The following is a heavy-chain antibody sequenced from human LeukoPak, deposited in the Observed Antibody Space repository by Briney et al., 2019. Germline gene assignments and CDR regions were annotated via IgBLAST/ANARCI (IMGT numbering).Heavy chain of an antibody. CDR3: ARVEALNEDWMITFGGVYY. CDR2: IYTSGST. D-gene: IGHD3-16*01. V-gene: IGHV4-61*02. CDR1: GGSISSGSYY. J-gene: IGHJ4*02. Sequence: NPSETLSLTCTVSGGSISSGSYYWSWIRQPAGKGLEWIGRIYTSGSTNYNPSLKSRVTISVDTSKNQFSLKLSSVTAADTAVYYCARVEALNEDWMITFGGVYYWGQGTLVTVSS.